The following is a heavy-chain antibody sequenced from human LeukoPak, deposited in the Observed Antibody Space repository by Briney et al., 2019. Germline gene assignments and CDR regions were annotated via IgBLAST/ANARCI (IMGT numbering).Heavy chain of an antibody. J-gene: IGHJ4*02. CDR3: RVYGDYVFDY. Sequence: GSLRLSCAASGFTFSNAWMSWVRQAPGKGLEWVGPIKSKTDGGTTDYAAPVKGRFTISRDDSKNTLYLQINSLKTEDTAVYYCRVYGDYVFDYWGQGTLVTVSS. D-gene: IGHD4-17*01. V-gene: IGHV3-15*01. CDR1: GFTFSNAW. CDR2: IKSKTDGGTT.